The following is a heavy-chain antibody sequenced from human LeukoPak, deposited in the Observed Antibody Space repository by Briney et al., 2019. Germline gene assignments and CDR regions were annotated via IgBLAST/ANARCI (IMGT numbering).Heavy chain of an antibody. J-gene: IGHJ6*03. CDR1: GGTFSSYA. CDR2: IIPIFGTT. CDR3: ARVVGLTGYSSSWYSGYYYYMDI. V-gene: IGHV1-69*06. Sequence: SVKVSCKASGGTFSSYAISWVRQAPGQGLEWMGGIIPIFGTTNYAQKFQDRVTITADKSTSTAYMELSSLRSEDTAVYYCARVVGLTGYSSSWYSGYYYYMDIWGKGTTVTVSS. D-gene: IGHD6-13*01.